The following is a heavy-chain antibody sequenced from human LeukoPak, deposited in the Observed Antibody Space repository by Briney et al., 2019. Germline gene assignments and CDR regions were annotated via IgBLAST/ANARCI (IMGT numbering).Heavy chain of an antibody. J-gene: IGHJ1*01. Sequence: GAPVKVSCKASGYTFTGYYMHWVRQAPGQGLEWMGRINPNSGGTNYAQKFQGRVTMTRDTSISTAYMELSRLRSDDTAVYYCAREAIDFWSGYYQPLKYFQHWGQGTLVTVSS. D-gene: IGHD3-3*01. V-gene: IGHV1-2*06. CDR1: GYTFTGYY. CDR3: AREAIDFWSGYYQPLKYFQH. CDR2: INPNSGGT.